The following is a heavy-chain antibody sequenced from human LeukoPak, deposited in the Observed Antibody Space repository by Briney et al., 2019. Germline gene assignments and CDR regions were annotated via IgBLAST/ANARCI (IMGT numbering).Heavy chain of an antibody. Sequence: GGSLRLSCAVSGFTFSSYWMSWVRQAPGKGLEWVANIKQDGSEKYYVDSVKGRFTISRDNAKNSLYLQMNSLRAEDTAVYYCARWRLYCSSTSCYFGYWGQGTLVTVSS. D-gene: IGHD2-2*01. CDR2: IKQDGSEK. CDR1: GFTFSSYW. J-gene: IGHJ4*02. V-gene: IGHV3-7*03. CDR3: ARWRLYCSSTSCYFGY.